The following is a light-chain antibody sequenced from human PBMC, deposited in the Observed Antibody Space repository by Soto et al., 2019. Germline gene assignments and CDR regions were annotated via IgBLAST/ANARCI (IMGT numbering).Light chain of an antibody. CDR2: WAS. V-gene: IGKV4-1*01. CDR3: QQYYSTPRT. Sequence: DIVLTQSPDSLAVSLGERATINCKSSQSVLYSSNNKNYLAWYQQKQVQPPKLLIYWASTRESGGPDRFSGSGAWTDFTLTISSLQAEDVSVYYCQQYYSTPRTFGQGTKVEIK. J-gene: IGKJ1*01. CDR1: QSVLYSSNNKNY.